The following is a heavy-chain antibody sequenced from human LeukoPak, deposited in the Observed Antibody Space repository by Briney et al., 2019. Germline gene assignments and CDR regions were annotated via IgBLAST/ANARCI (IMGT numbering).Heavy chain of an antibody. D-gene: IGHD4-17*01. J-gene: IGHJ3*02. V-gene: IGHV1-69*04. CDR1: GGTFSSYA. CDR3: ARGIDYGDYAAAFDI. Sequence: ASVKVSCKASGGTFSSYAISWVRQAPGQGLEWMGRIIPILGIANYAQKFQGRVTITADKSTSTAYMELSSLRSEDTAVYYCARGIDYGDYAAAFDIWGQGTMVAVSS. CDR2: IIPILGIA.